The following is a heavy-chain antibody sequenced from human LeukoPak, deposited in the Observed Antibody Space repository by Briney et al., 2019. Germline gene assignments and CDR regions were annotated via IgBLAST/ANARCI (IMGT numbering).Heavy chain of an antibody. CDR1: GFTFSSYS. V-gene: IGHV3-48*01. D-gene: IGHD6-13*01. CDR3: AKDTHSSSWYSYYYGMDV. Sequence: PGGSLRLSCAASGFTFSSYSMNWVRQAPGKGLEWVSYISSSSSTIYYADSVKGRFTISRDNSKNTLYLQMNSLRAEDTAVYYCAKDTHSSSWYSYYYGMDVWGQGTTVTVSS. J-gene: IGHJ6*02. CDR2: ISSSSSTI.